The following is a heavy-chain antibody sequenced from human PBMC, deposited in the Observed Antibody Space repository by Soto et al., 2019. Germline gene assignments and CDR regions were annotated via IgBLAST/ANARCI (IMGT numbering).Heavy chain of an antibody. Sequence: SVKVSCKASGGTFSSYAISRVRQAPGQGLEWMGGIIAIFGTANYAQKFQGRVTITADKSTSTAYMELSSLRSEDTAVYYCARGGGAAAGLGFLGFDPWGQGTLVTVSS. V-gene: IGHV1-69*06. CDR3: ARGGGAAAGLGFLGFDP. CDR2: IIAIFGTA. CDR1: GGTFSSYA. J-gene: IGHJ5*02. D-gene: IGHD6-13*01.